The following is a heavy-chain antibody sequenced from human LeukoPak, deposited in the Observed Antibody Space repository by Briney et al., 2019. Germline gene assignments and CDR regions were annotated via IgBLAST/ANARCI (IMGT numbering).Heavy chain of an antibody. CDR3: ARVVVVKDYYGMDV. CDR2: ISAYNGNT. D-gene: IGHD2-2*01. Sequence: ASVQVSCEASGYTFTSYGISWVRQAPGQGLGWMGWISAYNGNTNYAQKLQGRVTMTTDTSTSTAYMELRSLRSDDTAVYYCARVVVVKDYYGMDVWGQGTTVTVFS. V-gene: IGHV1-18*01. J-gene: IGHJ6*02. CDR1: GYTFTSYG.